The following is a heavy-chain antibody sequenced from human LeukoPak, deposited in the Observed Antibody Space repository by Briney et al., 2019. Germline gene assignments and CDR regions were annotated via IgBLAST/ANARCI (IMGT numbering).Heavy chain of an antibody. V-gene: IGHV1-18*01. J-gene: IGHJ4*02. Sequence: ASVKVSCKASGYTFSNYGITWVRQAPGQGIEWMGWISGYNGNTNFAQKLQGRVSMTTDTSTYTSDMELRSLRSDDTAVYYCARSLGDSSGYYPLPFDYWGQGTLVIVSS. D-gene: IGHD3-22*01. CDR3: ARSLGDSSGYYPLPFDY. CDR1: GYTFSNYG. CDR2: ISGYNGNT.